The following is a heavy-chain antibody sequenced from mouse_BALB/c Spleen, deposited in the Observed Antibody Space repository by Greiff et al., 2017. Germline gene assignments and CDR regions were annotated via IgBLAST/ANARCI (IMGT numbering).Heavy chain of an antibody. D-gene: IGHD1-2*01. J-gene: IGHJ4*01. V-gene: IGHV3-6*02. CDR1: GYSITSGYY. CDR2: ISYDGSN. CDR3: ARDPSHYYGYEGYYYAMDY. Sequence: EVQLQESGPGLVKPSQSLTLTCSVTGYSITSGYYWNWIRQFPGNKLEWMGYISYDGSNNYNPSLKNRISITRDTSKNQFFLKLNSVTTEDTATYYCARDPSHYYGYEGYYYAMDYWGQGTSVTVSS.